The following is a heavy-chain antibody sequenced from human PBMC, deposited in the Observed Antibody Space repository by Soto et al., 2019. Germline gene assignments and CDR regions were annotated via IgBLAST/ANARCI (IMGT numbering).Heavy chain of an antibody. J-gene: IGHJ3*02. V-gene: IGHV1-2*02. Sequence: QLHLVQSGAVVKKPGASVTVSCSASGYPVTAHYMHWVRQAPGRGLEWMGGINPATGAAKYTQTFQGRGTMTRDTSTSTVFMELSGLTSEDTAVFYCARGGGVGVAGSAAFDMWGQGTLVTVSS. CDR2: INPATGAA. D-gene: IGHD3-3*01. CDR1: GYPVTAHY. CDR3: ARGGGVGVAGSAAFDM.